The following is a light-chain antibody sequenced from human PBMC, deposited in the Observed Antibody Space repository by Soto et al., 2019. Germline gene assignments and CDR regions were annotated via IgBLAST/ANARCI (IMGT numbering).Light chain of an antibody. J-gene: IGKJ1*01. CDR2: GAS. V-gene: IGKV3-20*01. Sequence: EIVLTQSPGTLSLSPGERATLSCRASQSVSSSYLAWYQQKPGQAPRLLIYGASSRATGIPDRFSGSGSGTAFTLTISRLEPEGFAVYYCQQYGSSLTWTFGQGTKVEIK. CDR3: QQYGSSLTWT. CDR1: QSVSSSY.